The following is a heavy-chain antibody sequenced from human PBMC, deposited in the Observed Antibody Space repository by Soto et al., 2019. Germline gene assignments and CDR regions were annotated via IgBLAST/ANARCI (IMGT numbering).Heavy chain of an antibody. J-gene: IGHJ6*02. CDR3: ARGFITMVRGGRSAYYYYYGMDV. Sequence: AASVKVSCKASGYTFTSYGISWVRQAPGQGLEWMGWISAYNGNTNYAQKLQGRVTMTTDTSTSTAYMELRSLRSDDTAVYYCARGFITMVRGGRSAYYYYYGMDVWGQGTTVTVSS. V-gene: IGHV1-18*01. CDR2: ISAYNGNT. CDR1: GYTFTSYG. D-gene: IGHD3-10*01.